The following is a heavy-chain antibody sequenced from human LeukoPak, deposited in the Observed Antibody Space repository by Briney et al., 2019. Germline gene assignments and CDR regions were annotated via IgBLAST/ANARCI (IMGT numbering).Heavy chain of an antibody. Sequence: SQTLSLTFAISGEIVSSNSAAWNWIRHSPSRGLEWLGRTYYRSKWYNDYAVSVKSRITINPDTSKNQFSLQLNSVTPEDTAVYYCARIEDENWFDPWGQGTLVTVSS. J-gene: IGHJ5*02. V-gene: IGHV6-1*01. CDR1: GEIVSSNSAA. CDR3: ARIEDENWFDP. CDR2: TYYRSKWYN.